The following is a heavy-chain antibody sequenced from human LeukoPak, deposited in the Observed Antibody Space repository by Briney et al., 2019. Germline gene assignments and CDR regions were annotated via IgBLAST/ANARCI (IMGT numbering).Heavy chain of an antibody. Sequence: GRSLRLSCAASGFTFSSYAMHWVRQAPGKGLEWVAVISYDGSNKYYADSVKGRFTISRDNARNSLYLQTNSLRAEDTAVYYCAGGTPGTWGFDYWGQGILVTVSS. CDR1: GFTFSSYA. J-gene: IGHJ4*02. CDR3: AGGTPGTWGFDY. D-gene: IGHD1-1*01. V-gene: IGHV3-30-3*01. CDR2: ISYDGSNK.